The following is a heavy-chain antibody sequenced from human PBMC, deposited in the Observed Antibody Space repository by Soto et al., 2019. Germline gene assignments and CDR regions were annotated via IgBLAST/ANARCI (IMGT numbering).Heavy chain of an antibody. D-gene: IGHD3-22*01. Sequence: SETLSLTCTVSCGSVSRGLYYWSWIRQPPGKTLDLIGYIYYTGSTTYNPSLKSRVAISVDKSKNQFSLKLSSVTAADTAVYYCARESPYDNTGYHLDYWGLGTLVTVSS. CDR3: ARESPYDNTGYHLDY. CDR1: CGSVSRGLYY. CDR2: IYYTGST. V-gene: IGHV4-61*01. J-gene: IGHJ4*02.